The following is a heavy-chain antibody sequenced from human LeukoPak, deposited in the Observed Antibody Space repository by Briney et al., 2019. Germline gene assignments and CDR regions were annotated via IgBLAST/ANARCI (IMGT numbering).Heavy chain of an antibody. V-gene: IGHV3-33*01. CDR1: GFTFSSYG. CDR3: ARAAPSGGGSWLWFDP. Sequence: PGGSLRLSCAASGFTFSSYGMHWVRQAPGKGLEWVAVIWYDGSNKYYTDSVKGRFTISRDNSKNTLYLQMNSLRDEDTAVYYCARAAPSGGGSWLWFDPWGQGNLVTVSS. J-gene: IGHJ5*02. CDR2: IWYDGSNK. D-gene: IGHD2-15*01.